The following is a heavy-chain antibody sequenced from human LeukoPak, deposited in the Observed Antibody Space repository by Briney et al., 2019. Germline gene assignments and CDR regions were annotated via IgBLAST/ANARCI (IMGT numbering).Heavy chain of an antibody. J-gene: IGHJ4*02. D-gene: IGHD2-2*01. V-gene: IGHV1-46*01. Sequence: ASVKVSCKASGYTFTSYYMHWVRQAPGQGLEWMGIINPSGGRTSYAQKFQGRVTMTRDTSTSTVYMELSSLRSEDTAVYYCARITGGIYCSSTSCSKISGDFDYWGQGTLVTASS. CDR1: GYTFTSYY. CDR3: ARITGGIYCSSTSCSKISGDFDY. CDR2: INPSGGRT.